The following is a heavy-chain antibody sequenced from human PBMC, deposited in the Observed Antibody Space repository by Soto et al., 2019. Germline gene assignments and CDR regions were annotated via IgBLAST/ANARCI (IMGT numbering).Heavy chain of an antibody. J-gene: IGHJ4*02. CDR3: AKEKYYYDSSGYYPGGY. V-gene: IGHV3-30*18. CDR1: GFTFSSYG. Sequence: VQLVESGGGVVQPGRSLRLSCPASGFTFSSYGMHWVRQAPGKGLEWVAVISYDGSNKYYADSVKGRFTISRDNSKNTLYLQMNSLRAEDTAVYYCAKEKYYYDSSGYYPGGYWGQGTLVTVSS. CDR2: ISYDGSNK. D-gene: IGHD3-22*01.